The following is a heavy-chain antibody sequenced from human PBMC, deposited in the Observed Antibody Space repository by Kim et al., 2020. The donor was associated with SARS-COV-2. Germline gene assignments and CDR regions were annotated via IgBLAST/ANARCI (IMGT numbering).Heavy chain of an antibody. CDR1: GFTFGDYA. CDR3: TRDRGQLWLVEVVY. Sequence: GGSLRLSCTASGFTFGDYAMSWFRQAPGKGLEWVGFIRSKAYGGTTEYAASVKGRFTISRDDSKSIAYLQMNSLKTEDTAVYYCTRDRGQLWLVEVVYWGQGTLVTVSS. V-gene: IGHV3-49*03. J-gene: IGHJ4*02. D-gene: IGHD5-18*01. CDR2: IRSKAYGGTT.